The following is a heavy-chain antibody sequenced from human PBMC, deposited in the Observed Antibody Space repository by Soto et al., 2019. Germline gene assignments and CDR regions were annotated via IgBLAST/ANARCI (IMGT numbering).Heavy chain of an antibody. CDR3: ARDPVAYCGGDCRTFDY. D-gene: IGHD2-21*02. V-gene: IGHV3-30-3*01. Sequence: QVQLVESGGGVVQPGRSLRLSCAASGFTFSSYAMHWVRQAPGKGLEWVAVISYDGSNKYYADSVKGRFTISGDNSKNPLYLQMNSLRAEDTAVYYCARDPVAYCGGDCRTFDYWGQGTLVTVSS. CDR2: ISYDGSNK. CDR1: GFTFSSYA. J-gene: IGHJ4*02.